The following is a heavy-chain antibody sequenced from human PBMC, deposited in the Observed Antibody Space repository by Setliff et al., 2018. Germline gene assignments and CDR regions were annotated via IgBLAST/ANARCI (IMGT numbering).Heavy chain of an antibody. J-gene: IGHJ4*02. CDR2: VYHSGTA. CDR3: ARGRNIAARLLDS. Sequence: PSETLSLTCTVSGGPFSGASIWSWIRQPPGKGLEFIGYVYHSGTAKYNPSLKSRVTISIDTSRDQFSLKLISMIAADTAVYYCARGRNIAARLLDSWGQGTLVTVSS. V-gene: IGHV4-59*12. D-gene: IGHD6-6*01. CDR1: GGPFSGAS.